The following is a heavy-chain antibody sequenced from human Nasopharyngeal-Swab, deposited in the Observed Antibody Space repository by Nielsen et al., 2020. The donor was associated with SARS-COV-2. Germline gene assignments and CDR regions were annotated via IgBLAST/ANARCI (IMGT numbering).Heavy chain of an antibody. CDR1: GFTVTYNY. D-gene: IGHD6-19*01. CDR2: ISTGGTT. V-gene: IGHV3-53*01. Sequence: GESLKISCAASGFTVTYNYMSWVRQAPGKGREWVSLISTGGTTSYADSVKGRFTISRDNAKNSLYLQMNSLRAEDTAVYYCADISYSSIDYWGQGTLVTVSS. CDR3: ADISYSSIDY. J-gene: IGHJ4*02.